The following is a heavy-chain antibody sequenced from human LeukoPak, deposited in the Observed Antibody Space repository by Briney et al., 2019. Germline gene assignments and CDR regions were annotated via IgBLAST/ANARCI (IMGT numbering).Heavy chain of an antibody. V-gene: IGHV4-39*07. CDR1: GGSISSSSYY. Sequence: SETLSLTCTVSGGSISSSSYYWGWIRQPPGEGLEWIGSIYYSGSTYYYPSLKSRVTISVDTSKNQFSLKLSSVTAADTAVYYCARDVRDSSGYYLRAFGYWGQGTLVTVPS. D-gene: IGHD3-22*01. CDR2: IYYSGST. J-gene: IGHJ4*02. CDR3: ARDVRDSSGYYLRAFGY.